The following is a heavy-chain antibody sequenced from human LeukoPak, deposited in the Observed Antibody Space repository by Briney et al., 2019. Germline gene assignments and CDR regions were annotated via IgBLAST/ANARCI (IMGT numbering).Heavy chain of an antibody. CDR2: INPSGGST. D-gene: IGHD5-18*01. Sequence: ASVKVSCKASGYTFTNYYMHWVRQAPGQGLEWMGIINPSGGSTSYAQKFQGRVTMTRDTSTSTVYMELSSLRSEDTAVYYCARGGGLWIQLWFFDYWGQGTLVTVSS. J-gene: IGHJ4*02. CDR1: GYTFTNYY. CDR3: ARGGGLWIQLWFFDY. V-gene: IGHV1-46*01.